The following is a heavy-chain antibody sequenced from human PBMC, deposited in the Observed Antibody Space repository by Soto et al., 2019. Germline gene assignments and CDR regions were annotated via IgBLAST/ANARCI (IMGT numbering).Heavy chain of an antibody. J-gene: IGHJ3*02. CDR1: GFTFISYA. D-gene: IGHD3-10*01. CDR2: ISGSGGST. V-gene: IGHV3-23*01. Sequence: WGSLRLSCAASGFTFISYAIIWFRQAPLKGLEWVSAISGSGGSTYYADSVKGRFTISRDNSKNTLYLQMNSLRAEDTAVYYCAKSSSTMGAFDIWGQGTMVTVSS. CDR3: AKSSSTMGAFDI.